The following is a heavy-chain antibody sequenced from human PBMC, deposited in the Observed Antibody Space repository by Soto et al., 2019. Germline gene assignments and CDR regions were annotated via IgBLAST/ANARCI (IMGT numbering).Heavy chain of an antibody. CDR3: ARHFDYDAHGDFFDY. CDR2: ISYRGFT. Sequence: DTLSLTCTVSGGSSTSDYWSCIGQPPGKGLECVVYISYRGFTNYNPSLTSRATMSVDTSKNQFSLELSSVTAGDTAVYYCARHFDYDAHGDFFDYWGQGILVTVS. CDR1: GGSSTSDY. D-gene: IGHD4-17*01. V-gene: IGHV4-59*08. J-gene: IGHJ4*02.